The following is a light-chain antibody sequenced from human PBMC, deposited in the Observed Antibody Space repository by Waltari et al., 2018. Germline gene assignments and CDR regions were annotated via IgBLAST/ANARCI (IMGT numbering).Light chain of an antibody. CDR1: QSVLYSANNNNY. V-gene: IGKV4-1*01. J-gene: IGKJ3*01. Sequence: DIVMTQSPDSLAVSLGERATINCKSSQSVLYSANNNNYLAWYQQKQGQPPKLLIYLASTREAGVPDLISASVSVTDFTLTFSSLQAEDVAVYYCQQYYSTPHTFGPGTKVDIK. CDR2: LAS. CDR3: QQYYSTPHT.